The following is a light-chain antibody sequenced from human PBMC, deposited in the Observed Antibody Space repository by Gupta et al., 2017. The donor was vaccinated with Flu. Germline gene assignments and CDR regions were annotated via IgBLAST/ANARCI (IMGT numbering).Light chain of an antibody. Sequence: DIQMTQSPSTLSASVGDRVTITCRARQSISSWLAWYQQKPGKAPKLLIYKASILESGDPSRFSGSGSGTEFTLTISSLQPDDVATYYCKQYKSYSYSFGHGTKLEIK. CDR3: KQYKSYSYS. CDR1: QSISSW. J-gene: IGKJ2*03. CDR2: KAS. V-gene: IGKV1-5*03.